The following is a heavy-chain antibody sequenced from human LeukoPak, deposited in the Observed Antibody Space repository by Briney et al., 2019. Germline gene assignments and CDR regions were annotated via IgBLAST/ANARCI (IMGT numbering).Heavy chain of an antibody. CDR3: ARGLGRSTWETFDY. V-gene: IGHV4-4*07. Sequence: SETLSLTCTVSSGSISSYYWSWIRQPAGKGLEWIGRIYTSGSTNYNPSLKSRVTMSVDTSKNQFSLKLSSVTAADTAVYYCARGLGRSTWETFDYWGQGTLVTVSS. CDR1: SGSISSYY. D-gene: IGHD2-2*01. J-gene: IGHJ4*02. CDR2: IYTSGST.